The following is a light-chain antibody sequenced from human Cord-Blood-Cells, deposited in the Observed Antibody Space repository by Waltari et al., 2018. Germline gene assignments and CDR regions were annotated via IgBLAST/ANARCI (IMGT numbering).Light chain of an antibody. CDR2: EVS. CDR1: SSDVGGYNH. CDR3: SSYAGSNNYV. Sequence: QSALTQPPSASGSPGQSVTIPCTGTSSDVGGYNHVPWYQQHPGKAPKLMIYEVSKRPSGVPDRFSGSKSGNTASLTVSGLQAEDEADYYCSSYAGSNNYVFGTGNKVTVL. V-gene: IGLV2-8*01. J-gene: IGLJ1*01.